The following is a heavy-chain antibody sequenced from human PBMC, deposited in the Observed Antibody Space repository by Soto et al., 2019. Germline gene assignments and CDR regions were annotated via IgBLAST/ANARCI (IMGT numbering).Heavy chain of an antibody. V-gene: IGHV4-39*01. CDR2: IHYSGRP. Sequence: QLQLQESGPGLVKPSETLSLTCTVSGGSISNSSSYWGWIRQPPGKGMEWIGSIHYSGRPYYTPSLNSRVTISVDMSKNQFSLKLNSVTASDTAVYYCARLGRAGTTRDYWGQGTLVTVSS. J-gene: IGHJ4*02. D-gene: IGHD1-7*01. CDR1: GGSISNSSSY. CDR3: ARLGRAGTTRDY.